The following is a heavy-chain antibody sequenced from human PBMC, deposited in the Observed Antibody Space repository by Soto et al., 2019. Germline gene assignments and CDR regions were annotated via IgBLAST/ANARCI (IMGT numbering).Heavy chain of an antibody. CDR1: GFTFSNAW. Sequence: GGSLRLSCAASGFTFSNAWMNWVRQAPGKGLEWVGRIKSKTDGGTTDYAAPVKGRFTISRDDSKNTLYLQMNSLRTEDTAIYYCAKLRDFVVLPAGILDYWGPGTLVTVSS. CDR2: IKSKTDGGTT. J-gene: IGHJ4*02. V-gene: IGHV3-15*07. D-gene: IGHD2-8*01. CDR3: AKLRDFVVLPAGILDY.